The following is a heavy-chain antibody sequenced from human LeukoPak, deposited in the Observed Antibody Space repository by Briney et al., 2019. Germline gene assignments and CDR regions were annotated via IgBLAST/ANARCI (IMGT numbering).Heavy chain of an antibody. D-gene: IGHD1-26*01. V-gene: IGHV3-30-3*01. Sequence: GGSLRLSCAASGFTFSSYAMHWVRQAPGKGLEWVAVISYDGSNKYYADSVKGRFTISRDNSKNTLYLQMNSLRAEDTAVYYCARDQELAFDIWGQGTMVTVSS. CDR2: ISYDGSNK. CDR3: ARDQELAFDI. CDR1: GFTFSSYA. J-gene: IGHJ3*02.